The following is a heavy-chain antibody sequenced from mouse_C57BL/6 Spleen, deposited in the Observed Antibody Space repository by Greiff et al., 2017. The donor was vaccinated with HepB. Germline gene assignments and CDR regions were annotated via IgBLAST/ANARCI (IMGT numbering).Heavy chain of an antibody. CDR3: ARKGTTVVGGYFDV. Sequence: VQGVESGPGLVAPSQSLSITCTVSGFSLTSYAISWVRQPPGKGLEWLGVIWTGGGTNYNSALKSRLSISKDNSKSQVFLKMNSLQTDDTARYYCARKGTTVVGGYFDVWGTGTTVTVSS. J-gene: IGHJ1*03. CDR2: IWTGGGT. V-gene: IGHV2-9-1*01. CDR1: GFSLTSYA. D-gene: IGHD1-1*01.